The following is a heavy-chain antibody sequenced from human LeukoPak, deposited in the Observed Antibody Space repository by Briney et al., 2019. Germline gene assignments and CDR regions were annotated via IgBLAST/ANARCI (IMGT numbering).Heavy chain of an antibody. V-gene: IGHV3-30*18. CDR1: GFTFSSYG. CDR2: ISYDGSNE. CDR3: AKERWYFDL. Sequence: GGSLRLSCAASGFTFSSYGMHWVRQAPGKGLEWVAVISYDGSNEYYADSVKGRFTISRDNSKNTLYVQMNSLRAEDTAVYYCAKERWYFDLWGRGTLVTVPS. J-gene: IGHJ2*01.